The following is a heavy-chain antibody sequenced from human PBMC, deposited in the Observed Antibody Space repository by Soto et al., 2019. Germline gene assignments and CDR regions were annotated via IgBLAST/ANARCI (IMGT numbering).Heavy chain of an antibody. CDR3: ATNHDDISGRTPLLFDS. V-gene: IGHV4-31*03. CDR2: IHYSGNT. D-gene: IGHD3-22*01. J-gene: IGHJ4*02. Sequence: QVQLQESGPGLVKPSQTLSLTCTVSGDSIGTGGYYWDWIRQHPGKGPEWIGYIHYSGNTYYNPSLQRRLTLSLDTSQDQFSLHLSSVTAADTAVYYCATNHDDISGRTPLLFDSWGQGTLVTVSS. CDR1: GDSIGTGGYY.